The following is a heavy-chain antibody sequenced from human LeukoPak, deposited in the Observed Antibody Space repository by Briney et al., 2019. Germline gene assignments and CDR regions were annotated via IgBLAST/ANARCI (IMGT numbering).Heavy chain of an antibody. CDR3: ARQAGSTVVSYYFDY. V-gene: IGHV4-59*08. J-gene: IGHJ4*02. CDR1: GGSISSYY. D-gene: IGHD4-23*01. Sequence: PSETLSLTCTVSGGSISSYYWSWIRQPPGKGLEWIGYIYYSGSTNYNPSLKSRVTISVDTSKNQFSLKLSSVTAADMAVYYCARQAGSTVVSYYFDYWGQGTLVTVSS. CDR2: IYYSGST.